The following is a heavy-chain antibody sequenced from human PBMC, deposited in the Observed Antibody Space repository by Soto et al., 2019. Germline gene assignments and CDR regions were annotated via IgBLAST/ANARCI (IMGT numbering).Heavy chain of an antibody. CDR2: INPATGAA. CDR1: GYPVTAYY. CDR3: ARGGGVGVAGSAAFDM. D-gene: IGHD3-3*01. J-gene: IGHJ3*02. Sequence: QLHLVQSGAVVKKPGASVTVSCSASGYPVTAYYMHWVRQAPGRGLEWMGGINPATGAAKYTQPFQGRVTMTGDTSTSTVFMELSGLTSEDTAVFYCARGGGVGVAGSAAFDMWGQGTLVTVSS. V-gene: IGHV1-2*02.